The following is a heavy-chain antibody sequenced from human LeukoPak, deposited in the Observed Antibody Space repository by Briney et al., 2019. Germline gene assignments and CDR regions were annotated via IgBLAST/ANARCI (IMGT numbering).Heavy chain of an antibody. D-gene: IGHD6-13*01. CDR2: ISSSSSYI. J-gene: IGHJ4*02. V-gene: IGHV3-21*01. Sequence: GGSLRLSCAAAGFTFSSYSMNWVRQAPGKGLEWVSSISSSSSYIYYADSVKGRFTISRDNAKNSLYLQMNSLRAEDTAVYYCARDGYSSSWVYFDYWGQGTLVTVSS. CDR3: ARDGYSSSWVYFDY. CDR1: GFTFSSYS.